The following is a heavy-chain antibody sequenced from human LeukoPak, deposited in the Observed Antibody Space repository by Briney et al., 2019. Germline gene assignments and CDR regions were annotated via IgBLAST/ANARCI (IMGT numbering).Heavy chain of an antibody. CDR2: ISYDGSNK. V-gene: IGHV3-30*18. CDR3: AKDSPYGSGIDY. J-gene: IGHJ4*02. D-gene: IGHD3-10*01. Sequence: GGSLRLSCAASGFTFSSYAMSWVRQAPGKGLEWVAVISYDGSNKYYADSVKGRFTISRDNSKNTLYLQMNSLRAEDTAVYYCAKDSPYGSGIDYWGQGTLVTVSS. CDR1: GFTFSSYA.